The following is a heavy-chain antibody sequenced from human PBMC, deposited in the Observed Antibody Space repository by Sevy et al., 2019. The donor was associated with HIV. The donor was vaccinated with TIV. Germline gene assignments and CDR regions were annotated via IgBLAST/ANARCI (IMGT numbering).Heavy chain of an antibody. Sequence: GGSLRLSCAGSGFAFSRSALSWVRQAPGRGLEWVSLLSGGNNRYYADSVKGRFTISRDSSQNTLFLQMSSLRVEDTAVYYCAKVGMQLWSYFDFWGQGSLVTVSS. CDR1: GFAFSRSA. V-gene: IGHV3-23*03. D-gene: IGHD3-16*02. J-gene: IGHJ4*02. CDR3: AKVGMQLWSYFDF. CDR2: LSGGNNR.